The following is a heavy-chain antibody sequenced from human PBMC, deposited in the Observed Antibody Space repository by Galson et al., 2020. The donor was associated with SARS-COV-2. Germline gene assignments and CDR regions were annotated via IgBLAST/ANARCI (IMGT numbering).Heavy chain of an antibody. D-gene: IGHD6-19*01. CDR1: GFTFSSYS. CDR2: ISSSSSYI. V-gene: IGHV3-21*01. J-gene: IGHJ4*01. CDR3: ARDLWQWLVDF. Sequence: GGSLRLSCAASGFTFSSYSMNRVRQAPGKGLEWVSSISSSSSYIYYADSVKGRFTISRDNAKNSLYLQMNSLRAEDTAVYYCARDLWQWLVDFLGQGTLVTVSS.